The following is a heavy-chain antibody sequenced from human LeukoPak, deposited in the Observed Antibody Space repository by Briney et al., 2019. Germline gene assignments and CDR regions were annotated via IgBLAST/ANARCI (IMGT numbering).Heavy chain of an antibody. V-gene: IGHV3-53*01. Sequence: GGSLRLSCAASGFTVITNDMTWVRQAPGKGLEWVSVLYSDGNTKYADSVQCRFTISRDNSKNTLYLEMNSLSADDTAVYYCARGVEPLAANTLAYWGQGTLVTVSS. CDR2: LYSDGNT. J-gene: IGHJ4*02. CDR1: GFTVITND. D-gene: IGHD1-14*01. CDR3: ARGVEPLAANTLAY.